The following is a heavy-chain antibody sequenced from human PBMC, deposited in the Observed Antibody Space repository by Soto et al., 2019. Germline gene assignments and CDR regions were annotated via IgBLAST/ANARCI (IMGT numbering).Heavy chain of an antibody. Sequence: GGSLRLSCAASGFTFSTYAMSWVRQAPGKGLEWVSAISLGGSYTYYADSVKGRFTISRDNSKNRLYLQMNSLRAEDTAVYYCARDPPLSVLVVVATDDFWGQGTLVTVSS. V-gene: IGHV3-23*01. D-gene: IGHD2-21*01. J-gene: IGHJ4*02. CDR2: ISLGGSYT. CDR1: GFTFSTYA. CDR3: ARDPPLSVLVVVATDDF.